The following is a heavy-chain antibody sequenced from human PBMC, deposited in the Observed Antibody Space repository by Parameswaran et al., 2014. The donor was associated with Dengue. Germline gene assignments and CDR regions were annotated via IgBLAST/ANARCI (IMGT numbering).Heavy chain of an antibody. CDR3: TTDPRYSSSWYRDDAFDI. CDR2: IKSKTDGGTT. V-gene: IGHV3-15*01. Sequence: WIRQPPGKGLEWVGRIKSKTDGGTTDYAAPVKGRFTISRDDSKNTLYLQMNSLKTEDTAVYYCTTDPRYSSSWYRDDAFDIWAKDNGHRLL. D-gene: IGHD6-13*01. J-gene: IGHJ3*02.